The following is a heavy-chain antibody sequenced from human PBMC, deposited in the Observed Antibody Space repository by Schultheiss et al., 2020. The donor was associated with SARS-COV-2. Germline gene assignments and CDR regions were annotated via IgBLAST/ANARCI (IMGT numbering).Heavy chain of an antibody. D-gene: IGHD2-15*01. CDR3: ARGKIGYCSGGSCSIDY. CDR1: GGSISSYY. J-gene: IGHJ4*02. V-gene: IGHV4-4*07. Sequence: SQTLSLTCTVSGGSISSYYWSWIRQPAGRGLEWIGRIYTSGSTNYNPSLKSRVTISVDTSKNQFSLKLSSVTAADTAVYYCARGKIGYCSGGSCSIDYWGQGTLVTVSS. CDR2: IYTSGST.